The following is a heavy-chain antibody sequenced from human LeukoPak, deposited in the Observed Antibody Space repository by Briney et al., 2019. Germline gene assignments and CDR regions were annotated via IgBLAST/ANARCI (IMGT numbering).Heavy chain of an antibody. D-gene: IGHD2-2*01. Sequence: GESLKISCKGSGYSYTSYWIAWVRQMPGKGLEWMGIIFPGDSDTTYSPSFQGQVTISADKSISTAYLQWSSLRASDTAMYFCARFGLTSSLDYWGQGTLVTVSS. CDR1: GYSYTSYW. CDR2: IFPGDSDT. V-gene: IGHV5-51*01. J-gene: IGHJ4*02. CDR3: ARFGLTSSLDY.